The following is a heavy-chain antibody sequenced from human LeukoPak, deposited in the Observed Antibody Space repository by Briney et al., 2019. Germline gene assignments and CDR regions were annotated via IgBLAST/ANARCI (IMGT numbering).Heavy chain of an antibody. V-gene: IGHV3-7*01. Sequence: HPGGSLRLSCAASGLIFSDYYMAWIRQAPGKGLEWVANIKQDGSEKYYVDSVKGRFTISRDNAKNSLYLQMNSLRAEDTAVYYCAEGIRGGWWGQGTLVTVSS. J-gene: IGHJ4*02. CDR3: AEGIRGGW. CDR2: IKQDGSEK. CDR1: GLIFSDYY. D-gene: IGHD1-14*01.